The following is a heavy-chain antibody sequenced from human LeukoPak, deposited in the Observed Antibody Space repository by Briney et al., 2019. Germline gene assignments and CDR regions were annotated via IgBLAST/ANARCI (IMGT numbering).Heavy chain of an antibody. CDR2: IYYSGST. D-gene: IGHD2-15*01. CDR1: GDSISSSTYY. Sequence: SETLSLTCTVSGDSISSSTYYWGWIRQPPGKGLEWIGSIYYSGSTYYNPSLKSRVTISVDTSKNQFSLKLSSVTAADTAVYYCARGLPSLFDPWGQGTLVTVSS. CDR3: ARGLPSLFDP. V-gene: IGHV4-39*07. J-gene: IGHJ5*02.